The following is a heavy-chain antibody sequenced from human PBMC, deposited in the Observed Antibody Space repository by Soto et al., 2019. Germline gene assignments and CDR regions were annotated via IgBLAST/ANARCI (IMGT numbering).Heavy chain of an antibody. J-gene: IGHJ4*02. D-gene: IGHD5-18*01. CDR2: ISHSGST. Sequence: SETLSLTCTVSGGSISSYYWSWFRQPPGKGLEWIGYISHSGSTKYNPSLESRVTMSIDTSRHQFSLKLSFVTAADTAVYYCASIPRGSSFGWFDYWGQGSLVTVSS. V-gene: IGHV4-59*01. CDR3: ASIPRGSSFGWFDY. CDR1: GGSISSYY.